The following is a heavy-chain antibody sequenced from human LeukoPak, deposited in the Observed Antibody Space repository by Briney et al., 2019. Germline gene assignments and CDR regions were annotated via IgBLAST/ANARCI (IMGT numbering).Heavy chain of an antibody. J-gene: IGHJ5*02. CDR1: GGSFSGYY. Sequence: AETLSLTCAVYGGSFSGYYWSWIRQPTGKGLEWIGEINHSGSTKYNPSLKSRVTISVDTSKNQFSLKLSSVTAADTAVYYCARGRGAMVTRKTSRASPGGWFDPWGQGTLVTVSS. CDR2: INHSGST. D-gene: IGHD5-18*01. V-gene: IGHV4-34*01. CDR3: ARGRGAMVTRKTSRASPGGWFDP.